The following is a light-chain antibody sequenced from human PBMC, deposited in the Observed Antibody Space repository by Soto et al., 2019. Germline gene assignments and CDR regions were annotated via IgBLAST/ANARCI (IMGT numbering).Light chain of an antibody. CDR2: DAS. J-gene: IGKJ1*01. V-gene: IGKV3-11*01. CDR3: QQYNNWPQT. CDR1: QSVSTY. Sequence: EVVLTQSPDTLSLSPGDRATLSCRASQSVSTYLAWYQQKPGQAPRLLIYDASNRATGIPARFSGSGSGTDFTLTISGLQSEDFAVYYCQQYNNWPQTFGQGTKVDIK.